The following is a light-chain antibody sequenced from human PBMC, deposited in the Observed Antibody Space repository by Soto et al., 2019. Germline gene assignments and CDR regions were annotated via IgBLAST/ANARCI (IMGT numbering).Light chain of an antibody. CDR2: DAS. Sequence: EIVLTQSPATLSVSPGEGATLSCRASQSVSTFFAWYQQRPGQAPRLLIYDASNRATGVPARFSGSGSGTDFTLTISNLEPEDFAVYFCQQRSNCPPNTFGQGTKLEIK. J-gene: IGKJ2*01. CDR1: QSVSTF. V-gene: IGKV3-11*01. CDR3: QQRSNCPPNT.